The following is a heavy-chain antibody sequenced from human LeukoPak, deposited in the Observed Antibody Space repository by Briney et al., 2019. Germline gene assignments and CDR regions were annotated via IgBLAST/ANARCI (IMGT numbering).Heavy chain of an antibody. V-gene: IGHV3-49*04. J-gene: IGHJ4*02. CDR1: GFTFGDYA. D-gene: IGHD3-16*01. CDR2: IRSKAYGGTT. CDR3: AREGRGSDAFDY. Sequence: GRSLRLSCTTSGFTFGDYAMSWVRQAPGKGLEWVGFIRSKAYGGTTEYAASVKGRFTISRDDSRRIVYLQMNSLKTEDTAVYYCAREGRGSDAFDYWGQGTLVTVSS.